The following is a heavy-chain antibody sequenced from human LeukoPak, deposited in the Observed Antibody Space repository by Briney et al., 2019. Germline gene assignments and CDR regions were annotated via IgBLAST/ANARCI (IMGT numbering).Heavy chain of an antibody. J-gene: IGHJ3*02. V-gene: IGHV3-23*01. CDR1: GFTFSSYA. D-gene: IGHD2/OR15-2a*01. CDR2: ISGSGGST. CDR3: AKDPAVDQYVPDAFDI. Sequence: PGGSLRLSCAASGFTFSSYAMSWVRQAPGKGLEWVSAISGSGGSTYYADSVKGRFTISRDNSKNTLYLQMNSLRAEDTAVYYCAKDPAVDQYVPDAFDIWGQGTMVTVSS.